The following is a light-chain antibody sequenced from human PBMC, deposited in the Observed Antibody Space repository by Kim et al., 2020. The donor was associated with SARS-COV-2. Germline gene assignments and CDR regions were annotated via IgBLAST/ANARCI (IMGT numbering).Light chain of an antibody. CDR3: SSYTSSSTYV. CDR2: DVS. V-gene: IGLV2-14*03. Sequence: HSIDITCTGTSSAVGGYNYVSWYQQHPGKAPNLMIFDVSNRPSSVSNRFSGSNSGNTASLTISGLQAEDEADYYCSSYTSSSTYVFGTGTKVTVL. CDR1: SSAVGGYNY. J-gene: IGLJ1*01.